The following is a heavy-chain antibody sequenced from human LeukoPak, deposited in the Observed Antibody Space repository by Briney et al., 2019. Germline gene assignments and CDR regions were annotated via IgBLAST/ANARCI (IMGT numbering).Heavy chain of an antibody. V-gene: IGHV3-48*03. CDR1: GFTFSSYE. D-gene: IGHD3-10*01. J-gene: IGHJ4*02. CDR2: ISTSGSTI. CDR3: VTWFGIFLPQIDY. Sequence: GGSLRLSCAASGFTFSSYEMNWVRQAPGMGLEWLSYISTSGSTIYYVDSVKGRFTISRDNAKNSLYLQMGSLRAEDTAVYYCVTWFGIFLPQIDYWGQGTLVTVSS.